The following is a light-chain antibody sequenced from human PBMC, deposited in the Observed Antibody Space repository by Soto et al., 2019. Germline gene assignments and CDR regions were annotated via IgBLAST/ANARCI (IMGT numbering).Light chain of an antibody. CDR1: QSVSSY. CDR2: DAS. CDR3: QQRFNWPRFT. V-gene: IGKV3-11*01. Sequence: EIVLTQSPATLSLSPGERATLSCRASQSVSSYLAWYQQKSGQAPRLLIYDASNRATGIPARFSGGGSGTDFTLTISSLEPEDFAVYYCQQRFNWPRFTFGQGTKVEIK. J-gene: IGKJ2*01.